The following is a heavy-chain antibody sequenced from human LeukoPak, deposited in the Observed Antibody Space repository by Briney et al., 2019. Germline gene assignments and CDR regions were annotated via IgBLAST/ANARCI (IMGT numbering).Heavy chain of an antibody. CDR3: ASTPKLAYCGGDCSPEYFQH. V-gene: IGHV4-30-4*01. CDR2: IYYSGST. CDR1: GGSISSGDYY. Sequence: PSQTLSLTCTVSGGSISSGDYYWSWIRQPPGKGLEWIGYIYYSGSTYYNPSLKSRVTISVDTSKNQFSLKLSSVTAADTAVYYCASTPKLAYCGGDCSPEYFQHWGQGTLVTVSS. D-gene: IGHD2-21*02. J-gene: IGHJ1*01.